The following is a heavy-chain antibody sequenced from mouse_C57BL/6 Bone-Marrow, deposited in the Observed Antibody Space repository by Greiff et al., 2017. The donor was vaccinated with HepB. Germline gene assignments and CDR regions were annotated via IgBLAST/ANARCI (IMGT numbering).Heavy chain of an antibody. J-gene: IGHJ4*01. D-gene: IGHD2-2*01. Sequence: EVKLMESGPGLVKPSQSLSLTCSVTGYSITSGYYWNWIRQFPGNKLEWMGYISYDGSNNYNPSLKNRISITRDTSKNQFFLKLNSVTTEDTATYYCARDEVTTGYYYAMDYWGQGTSVTVSS. CDR1: GYSITSGYY. CDR3: ARDEVTTGYYYAMDY. CDR2: ISYDGSN. V-gene: IGHV3-6*01.